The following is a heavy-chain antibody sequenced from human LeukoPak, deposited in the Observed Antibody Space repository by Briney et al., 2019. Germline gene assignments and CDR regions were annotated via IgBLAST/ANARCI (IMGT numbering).Heavy chain of an antibody. J-gene: IGHJ6*03. CDR2: ISGSGGST. V-gene: IGHV3-23*01. Sequence: GGSLRLSCAASGFTFSSYAMSWVRQAPGKGLEWVSAISGSGGSTYYADSVKGRFTISRDNSKNTLYLQMNSLRAEDTAAYYCAKDSLFIAARPWYYYYMDVWGKGTTVTVSS. CDR3: AKDSLFIAARPWYYYYMDV. D-gene: IGHD6-6*01. CDR1: GFTFSSYA.